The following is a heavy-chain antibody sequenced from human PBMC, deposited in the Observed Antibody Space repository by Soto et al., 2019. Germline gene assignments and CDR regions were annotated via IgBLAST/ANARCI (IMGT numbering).Heavy chain of an antibody. CDR1: GFNFNNFE. Sequence: EVQLVESGGGLVRPGGSLRLSCAASGFNFNNFEMSWVRQAPGKGLEWSSYIGRRGVTIYYADSVKGRFTISRDNAKKSLYLQMTSMRAEDTSVYYCAIVAVEHTYGDFEYWGKGTLVTVSS. CDR2: IGRRGVTI. V-gene: IGHV3-48*03. D-gene: IGHD4-17*01. J-gene: IGHJ4*02. CDR3: AIVAVEHTYGDFEY.